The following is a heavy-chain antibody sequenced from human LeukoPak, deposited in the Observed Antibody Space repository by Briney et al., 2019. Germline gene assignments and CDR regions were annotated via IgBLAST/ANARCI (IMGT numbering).Heavy chain of an antibody. D-gene: IGHD1-26*01. CDR1: GFTFSSYA. CDR2: ISGSGGST. Sequence: PGGSLRLSCAASGFTFSSYAMSWVRQAPGKGLEWVSAISGSGGSTYYADSVKGRFTISRDNSKNTLYLQMNSLRAEDTAVYYCAKDYEYSGSYLLLYFDYWGQGTLVTVSS. V-gene: IGHV3-23*01. J-gene: IGHJ4*02. CDR3: AKDYEYSGSYLLLYFDY.